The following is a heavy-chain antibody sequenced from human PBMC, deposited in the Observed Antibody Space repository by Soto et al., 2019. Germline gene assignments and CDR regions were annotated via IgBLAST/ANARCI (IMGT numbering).Heavy chain of an antibody. D-gene: IGHD5-12*01. Sequence: QVQLQESGPGLVKPSQTLSLTCTVPGGAISRGGYYWSWISQHPGKGLELIGYIYYSGGTYYNPSLMRRVTRSVDTSKNQFSLKLSSVTAADTAVSYCARAVSGYDPADYWGQGTLVTVSS. V-gene: IGHV4-31*03. CDR3: ARAVSGYDPADY. CDR2: IYYSGGT. CDR1: GGAISRGGYY. J-gene: IGHJ4*02.